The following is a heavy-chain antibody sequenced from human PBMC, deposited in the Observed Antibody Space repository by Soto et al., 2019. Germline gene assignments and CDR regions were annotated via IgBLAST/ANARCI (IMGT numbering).Heavy chain of an antibody. Sequence: XSVKVSCKASGYTCTSYDINWVRQATGQGFEYLGWMNPNSGNTGYVKKFQGRVTMTRDTSMSTAYMELSRLRSEDKAVYYCTIGIKYPDYSTSFDPWGPGPLVTVSS. CDR1: GYTCTSYD. D-gene: IGHD4-17*01. CDR2: MNPNSGNT. CDR3: TIGIKYPDYSTSFDP. V-gene: IGHV1-8*01. J-gene: IGHJ5*02.